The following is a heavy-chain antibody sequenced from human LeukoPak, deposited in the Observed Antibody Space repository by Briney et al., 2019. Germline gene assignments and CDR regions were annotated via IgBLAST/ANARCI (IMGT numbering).Heavy chain of an antibody. CDR3: ARVASGSFLTSDAFDF. V-gene: IGHV1-24*01. D-gene: IGHD1-26*01. Sequence: ASVKVSCKVSGYSLTELSMHWVRQTLGKGLEWMGAFDPGDAETIYAQKFQGRVTLTEDTSTDTAYMELTSLRAEDTAVYYCARVASGSFLTSDAFDFWGQGTMVTVSS. J-gene: IGHJ3*01. CDR1: GYSLTELS. CDR2: FDPGDAET.